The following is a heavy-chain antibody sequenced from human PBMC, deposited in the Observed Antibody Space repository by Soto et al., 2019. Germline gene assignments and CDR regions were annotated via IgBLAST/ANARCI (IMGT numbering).Heavy chain of an antibody. J-gene: IGHJ4*02. CDR1: GYTFTGYY. Sequence: ASVKVSCKASGYTFTGYYMHWVREAPGQGLELMGWINPNSGGTNYAQKFQGRVTMTRDTSISTAYMELSRLRSDDTAVYYCARVGHCSGGSCYSVFDYWGQGTLVTVYS. V-gene: IGHV1-2*02. CDR2: INPNSGGT. CDR3: ARVGHCSGGSCYSVFDY. D-gene: IGHD2-15*01.